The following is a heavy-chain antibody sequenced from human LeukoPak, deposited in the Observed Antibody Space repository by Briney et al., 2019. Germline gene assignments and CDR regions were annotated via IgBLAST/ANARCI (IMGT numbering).Heavy chain of an antibody. D-gene: IGHD3-16*01. Sequence: SVKVSCKASGGTFSSYAISWVRQAPGQGLEWMGGIIPIFGTANYAQKFQGRVTITADKSTSTAYMEPSSLRSEDTAVYYCARGNTTRGGDYGMDVWGKGTTVTVSS. CDR3: ARGNTTRGGDYGMDV. CDR2: IIPIFGTA. J-gene: IGHJ6*04. V-gene: IGHV1-69*06. CDR1: GGTFSSYA.